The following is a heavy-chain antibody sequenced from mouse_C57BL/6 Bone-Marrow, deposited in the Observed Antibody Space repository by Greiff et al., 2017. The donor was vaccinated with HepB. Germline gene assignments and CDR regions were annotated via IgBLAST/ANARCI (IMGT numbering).Heavy chain of an antibody. CDR3: ARPPLAYYAMDY. J-gene: IGHJ4*01. CDR2: IDPSDSYT. Sequence: QVQLQQSGAELVKPGASVKLSCKASGYTFTSYWMQWVKQRPGQGLEWIGEIDPSDSYTNYNQKFKGKATLTVDTSSSTAYMQLSSLTSEDSAVYYCARPPLAYYAMDYWGQGTSVTVSS. V-gene: IGHV1-50*01. CDR1: GYTFTSYW.